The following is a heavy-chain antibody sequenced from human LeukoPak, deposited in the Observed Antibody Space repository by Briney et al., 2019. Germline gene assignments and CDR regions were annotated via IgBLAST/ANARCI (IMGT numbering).Heavy chain of an antibody. D-gene: IGHD2/OR15-2a*01. CDR2: IYYSGST. V-gene: IGHV4-31*03. CDR1: GGSISSGGYY. Sequence: SETLSLTCTVSGGSISSGGYYWSWIRQHPGKGLEWIGYIYYSGSTYYNPSLKSRVTISVDTSKNQFSLKLSSVTAADTAVYYCAREGSFSPDYWGQGTLVTVSS. J-gene: IGHJ4*02. CDR3: AREGSFSPDY.